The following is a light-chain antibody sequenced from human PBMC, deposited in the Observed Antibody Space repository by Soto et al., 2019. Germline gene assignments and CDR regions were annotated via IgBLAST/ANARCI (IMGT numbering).Light chain of an antibody. J-gene: IGLJ3*02. Sequence: QSVLTQPPSVSAAPGQTVTISCSGSSSNIGNNYVSWYQQLPGTAPKLLIYENNKRPSGIPDRFSGSKSGTSATLGITGLQTGDEADYYCGTWDSSLSAWVLGGGTKVTVL. CDR3: GTWDSSLSAWV. V-gene: IGLV1-51*02. CDR1: SSNIGNNY. CDR2: ENN.